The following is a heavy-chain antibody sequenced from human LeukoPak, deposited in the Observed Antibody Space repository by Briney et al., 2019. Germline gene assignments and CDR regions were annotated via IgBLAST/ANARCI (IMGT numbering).Heavy chain of an antibody. V-gene: IGHV3-23*01. CDR2: ISSGGGTT. CDR1: GFTFSSYA. J-gene: IGHJ4*02. D-gene: IGHD5/OR15-5a*01. CDR3: AKAEMSTTYFDY. Sequence: PGGSLRLSCAASGFTFSSYAMSWVRQAPGKGLEWVSAISSGGGTTYYADSLKGRFTISRDNSKNALYLQMSSLRAEDTAIYYCAKAEMSTTYFDYWGQGTLVTVSS.